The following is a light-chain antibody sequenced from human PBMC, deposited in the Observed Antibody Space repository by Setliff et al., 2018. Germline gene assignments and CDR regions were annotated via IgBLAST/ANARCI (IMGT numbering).Light chain of an antibody. CDR2: DVN. Sequence: QSALTQPASVSGSPEQSITISCTGEFGAYGSAYVSWYQQHPDKAPKLIIYDVNNRPSGISHRFSGSNSANTASLTISGLQAEDEAEYYCCSYTVTDTDVFGTGTKVTVL. V-gene: IGLV2-14*03. CDR3: CSYTVTDTDV. J-gene: IGLJ1*01. CDR1: FGAYGSAY.